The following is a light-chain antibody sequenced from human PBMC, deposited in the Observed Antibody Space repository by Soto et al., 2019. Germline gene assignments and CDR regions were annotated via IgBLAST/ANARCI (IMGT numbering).Light chain of an antibody. CDR2: DAS. J-gene: IGKJ4*01. V-gene: IGKV3-11*01. CDR3: QQRSNWPLT. CDR1: QSVSSY. Sequence: EIVLTQSPATLSLSPGQRATLSCRASQSVSSYLAWYQQKPGQAPSLLIFDASNRATGIPARFSGSGSGTDFTLTISSLEXXXFAVYYCQQRSNWPLTFGGGTKVEIK.